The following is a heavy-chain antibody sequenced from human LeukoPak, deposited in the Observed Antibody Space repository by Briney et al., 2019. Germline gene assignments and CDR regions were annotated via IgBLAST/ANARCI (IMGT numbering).Heavy chain of an antibody. CDR1: GFTFDDYG. D-gene: IGHD3-22*01. CDR3: ARDYYDSSGYYYFDY. V-gene: IGHV3-20*04. Sequence: GGSLRLSCAASGFTFDDYGMSWVRQAPGKGLEWVSGINWNGGSTGYADSVKGRFTISRDNAKNSLYLQMNSLRAEDTALYCCARDYYDSSGYYYFDYWGQGTLVTVSS. CDR2: INWNGGST. J-gene: IGHJ4*02.